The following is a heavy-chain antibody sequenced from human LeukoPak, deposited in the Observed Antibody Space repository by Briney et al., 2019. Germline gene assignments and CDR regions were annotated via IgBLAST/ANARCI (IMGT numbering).Heavy chain of an antibody. D-gene: IGHD3-10*01. CDR1: GGSFSCYY. CDR2: IKHSGNH. CDR3: ERHAPLRRFVWFGELPQQRLNWFDT. J-gene: IGHJ5*02. Sequence: SETLSLTCAVYGGSFSCYYWSWIRQPPGKGREGIMEIKHSGNHNYNPSLKSRVTLPVDTSKNQFSLKLNSVTAADPAVYFCERHAPLRRFVWFGELPQQRLNWFDTWGQGNLVTVSS. V-gene: IGHV4-34*01.